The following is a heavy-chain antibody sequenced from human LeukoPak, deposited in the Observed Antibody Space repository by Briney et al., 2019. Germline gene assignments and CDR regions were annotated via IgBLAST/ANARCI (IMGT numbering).Heavy chain of an antibody. Sequence: GGSLRLSCAASGFTFSNAWMSWVRQAPGKGLEWVGRIKSKTDGGTTDYAAPVKGRFTISRDDSKNTLYLQMNSLKTEDTAVYYCTTEISQYYYDSSGYYLPFDYWGQGTLVTVSS. D-gene: IGHD3-22*01. V-gene: IGHV3-15*01. CDR2: IKSKTDGGTT. J-gene: IGHJ4*02. CDR3: TTEISQYYYDSSGYYLPFDY. CDR1: GFTFSNAW.